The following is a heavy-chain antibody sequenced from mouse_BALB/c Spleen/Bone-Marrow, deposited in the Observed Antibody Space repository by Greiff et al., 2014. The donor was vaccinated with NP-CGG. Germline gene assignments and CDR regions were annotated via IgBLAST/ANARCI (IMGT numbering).Heavy chain of an antibody. D-gene: IGHD6-2*01. CDR1: GYTFTSYT. CDR2: INPSSNYT. V-gene: IGHV1-4*01. J-gene: IGHJ2*01. Sequence: VQLVESGAELARPGASVKMSCKASGYTFTSYTMHWVKQRPGQGLGWIGFINPSSNYTNYNQKFKDKATLTADKSSSTAYMQLSSLTSGDSAVYYCARVLRWSLDYCGQGTTLTVSS. CDR3: ARVLRWSLDY.